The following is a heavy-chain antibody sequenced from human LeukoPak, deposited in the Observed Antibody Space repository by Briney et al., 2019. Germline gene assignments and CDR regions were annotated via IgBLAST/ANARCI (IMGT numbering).Heavy chain of an antibody. CDR2: ISPSGGIT. Sequence: PGGTLRLSCAASGFTFSTYGMNWVRQAPGKGLEWVSGISPSGGITYYTDSVKGRFTISRDNSKHTVSLQMHSLRAEDTAIYYCAKNGDRGAYCTGGTCYPYFYYYMDVWGKGTTVTVSS. J-gene: IGHJ6*03. CDR3: AKNGDRGAYCTGGTCYPYFYYYMDV. V-gene: IGHV3-23*01. CDR1: GFTFSTYG. D-gene: IGHD2-15*01.